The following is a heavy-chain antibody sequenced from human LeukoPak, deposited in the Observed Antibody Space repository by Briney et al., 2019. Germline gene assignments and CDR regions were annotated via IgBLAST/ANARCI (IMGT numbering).Heavy chain of an antibody. CDR1: GFTFSSYK. V-gene: IGHV3-7*01. CDR3: ARSIEY. CDR2: INQDGSER. J-gene: IGHJ4*02. Sequence: GGSLRLSCAASGFTFSSYKMNWVRQAPGKGLEWVATINQDGSERNYVDSVKGRFTISRDIATNSLYLQMNSLRVEDTALYYCARSIEYWGQGTLVTVSS.